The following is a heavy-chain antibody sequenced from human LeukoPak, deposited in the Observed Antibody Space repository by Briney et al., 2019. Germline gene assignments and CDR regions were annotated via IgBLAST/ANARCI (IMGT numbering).Heavy chain of an antibody. D-gene: IGHD3-3*01. J-gene: IGHJ6*03. CDR2: IIPIFGTA. CDR3: ARAPLILEWLSYYYYYMDV. CDR1: GGTFSSYA. V-gene: IGHV1-69*13. Sequence: SVKVSCKASGGTFSSYAISWVRQAPGQGLEWMGGIIPIFGTANYAQKFQGRVTITADESTSTAYMELSSLRSEGTAVYYCARAPLILEWLSYYYYYMDVWGKGTTVTVSS.